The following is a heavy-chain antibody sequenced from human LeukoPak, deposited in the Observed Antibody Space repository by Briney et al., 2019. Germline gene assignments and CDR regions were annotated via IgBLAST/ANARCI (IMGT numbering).Heavy chain of an antibody. D-gene: IGHD3-10*01. Sequence: GGSLRLSCAASGFTFDDYAMHWVRQAPGKGLELVSLISGDGGSTYYADSVKGRFTISRDNSKNSLHLQMNSLRTEDTALYYCAKGPSGGSGYYYYYYYMDVWGKGTTVTVSS. CDR3: AKGPSGGSGYYYYYYYMDV. CDR1: GFTFDDYA. V-gene: IGHV3-43*02. J-gene: IGHJ6*03. CDR2: ISGDGGST.